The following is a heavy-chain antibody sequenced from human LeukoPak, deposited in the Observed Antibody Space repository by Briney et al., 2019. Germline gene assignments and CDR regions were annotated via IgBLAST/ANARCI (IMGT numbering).Heavy chain of an antibody. CDR1: GFTFSSYS. CDR3: AKSLYSGSYYGSSETDY. V-gene: IGHV3-48*01. D-gene: IGHD1-26*01. CDR2: ISSSSSTI. J-gene: IGHJ4*02. Sequence: GGSLRLSCAASGFTFSSYSMNWVRQAPGKGLEWVSYISSSSSTIYYADSVKGRFTISRDNSKNTLYLQMNSLRAEDTAVYYCAKSLYSGSYYGSSETDYWGQGTLVTVSS.